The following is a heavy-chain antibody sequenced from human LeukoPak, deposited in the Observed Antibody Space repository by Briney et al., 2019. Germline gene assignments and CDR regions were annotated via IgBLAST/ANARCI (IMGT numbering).Heavy chain of an antibody. CDR3: ASLWSAIPWYQLGDDAFDI. V-gene: IGHV1-2*02. D-gene: IGHD2-2*01. Sequence: ASVKVSCKASGYTFTGYYMHWVRQAPGQGLEWMGWINPNSGGTNYAQKFQGRVTMTRDTSISTAYMELSRLRSDDTAVYCCASLWSAIPWYQLGDDAFDIWGQGTMVTVSS. CDR2: INPNSGGT. J-gene: IGHJ3*02. CDR1: GYTFTGYY.